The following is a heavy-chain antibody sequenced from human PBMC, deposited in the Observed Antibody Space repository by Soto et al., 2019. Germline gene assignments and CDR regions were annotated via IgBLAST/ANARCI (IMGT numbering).Heavy chain of an antibody. CDR1: GFTFSSYS. CDR3: ARDRPAVSADG. V-gene: IGHV3-21*01. Sequence: EVQLVESGGGLVKPGGSLRLSCAASGFTFSSYSMSWVRQAPGKGLEWVSAISSSSSYIYYADSVTGRFTISRDNAKHSLYLQMNSLRAVDTAVYYSARDRPAVSADGWGQGTLVTVSS. D-gene: IGHD6-19*01. CDR2: ISSSSSYI. J-gene: IGHJ4*02.